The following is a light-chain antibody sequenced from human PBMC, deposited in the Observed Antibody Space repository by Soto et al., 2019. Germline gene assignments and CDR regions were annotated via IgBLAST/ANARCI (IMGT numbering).Light chain of an antibody. J-gene: IGKJ1*01. CDR3: QQYETFSGT. V-gene: IGKV1-17*01. CDR2: DAS. Sequence: DIQMTQSPSSLSASVGDRVTITCRASQGIRNDLGWYQQKPGKAPKRLIYDASALPRGVPSRFSGSGSGTKFTLTIASLQPDDCATYDCQQYETFSGTFGPGTKVDIK. CDR1: QGIRND.